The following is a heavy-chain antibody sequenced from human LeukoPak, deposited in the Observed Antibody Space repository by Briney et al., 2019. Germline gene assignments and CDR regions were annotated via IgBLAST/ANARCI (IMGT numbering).Heavy chain of an antibody. CDR3: ARITDRTIFGEIMHGFDI. CDR1: GGSFSGYF. D-gene: IGHD3-3*01. J-gene: IGHJ3*02. V-gene: IGHV4-34*01. Sequence: SETLSLTCAVYGGSFSGYFWSWIRQPPGKGLEWIGEISQSGSTNYSPSLKSRGTISVDTSNNQFSLRLSSVTAADTAVYYCARITDRTIFGEIMHGFDIWGQGTPVTVS. CDR2: ISQSGST.